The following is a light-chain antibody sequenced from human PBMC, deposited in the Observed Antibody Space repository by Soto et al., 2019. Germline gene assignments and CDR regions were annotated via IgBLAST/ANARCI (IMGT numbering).Light chain of an antibody. CDR1: QYINTR. V-gene: IGKV3D-11*03. CDR3: HQRQSWPRT. CDR2: QTS. J-gene: IGKJ1*01. Sequence: EIVLTQSPATLSSFPGDIVTLSCRASQYINTRLAWYQHRPGQAPRLLIYQTSIRAAGIPARFSASGSGTDCTLTISDVQPEDVALYYCHQRQSWPRTFGQGTKVDIK.